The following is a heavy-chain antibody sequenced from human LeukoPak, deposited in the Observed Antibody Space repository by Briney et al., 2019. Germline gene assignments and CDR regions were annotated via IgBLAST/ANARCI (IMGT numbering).Heavy chain of an antibody. CDR2: FDPEDGET. J-gene: IGHJ4*02. CDR1: GYTLTELS. V-gene: IGHV1-24*01. CDR3: ATPPRGYSYGSVNYYFDY. D-gene: IGHD5-18*01. Sequence: ASVNVSCKVSGYTLTELSMHWVRQPPGKGLEWMGGFDPEDGETIYAQKFQGRVTMTEDTSTDTAYMELSSLRSEDTAVYYCATPPRGYSYGSVNYYFDYWGQGTLVTVSS.